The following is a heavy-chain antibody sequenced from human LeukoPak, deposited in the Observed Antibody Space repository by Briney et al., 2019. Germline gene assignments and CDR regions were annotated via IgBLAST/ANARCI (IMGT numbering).Heavy chain of an antibody. CDR1: GGSISSYY. CDR3: ASDGIAVADRWAGFDY. J-gene: IGHJ4*02. V-gene: IGHV4-59*01. CDR2: IYYSGST. Sequence: SETLSLTCTVSGGSISSYYWSWIRQPPGKGLEWIGYIYYSGSTNYNPSLKSRVTISVDTSKNQFSLKLSSVTAADTAVYYCASDGIAVADRWAGFDYWGQGTLVTVSS. D-gene: IGHD6-19*01.